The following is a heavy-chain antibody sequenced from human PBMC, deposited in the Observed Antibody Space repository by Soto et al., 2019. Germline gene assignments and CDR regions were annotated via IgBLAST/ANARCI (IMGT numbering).Heavy chain of an antibody. CDR3: ARGGYYGTSGYDY. Sequence: SETLSLTCTVSGASISSYYWSWIRQPPGKGLEWIGYIYYSGITNYNPSLKSRVTISVDTSKSQFSLRLSSVTAADTAVYYCARGGYYGTSGYDYWGQGTLVTVSS. V-gene: IGHV4-59*01. D-gene: IGHD3-22*01. J-gene: IGHJ4*02. CDR1: GASISSYY. CDR2: IYYSGIT.